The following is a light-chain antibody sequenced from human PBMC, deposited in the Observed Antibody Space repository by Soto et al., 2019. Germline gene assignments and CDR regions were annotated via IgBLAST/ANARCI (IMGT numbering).Light chain of an antibody. Sequence: QCALTQPASVYGSPGQSITISCTRTSSDVGGYNYVSWHQLHPGKAPKLMVYEVSNRPSGVSNRFSGSKSGNTASLTISGLQAEDEADYYCSSYTSSSTYVFGTGTKLTV. CDR1: SSDVGGYNY. J-gene: IGLJ1*01. CDR3: SSYTSSSTYV. CDR2: EVS. V-gene: IGLV2-14*01.